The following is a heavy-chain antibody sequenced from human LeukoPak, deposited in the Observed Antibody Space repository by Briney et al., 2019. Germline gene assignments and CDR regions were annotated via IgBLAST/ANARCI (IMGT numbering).Heavy chain of an antibody. Sequence: GGSLRLSCAASGFTPSSYWMSSVRQAPGQGLEWEANIKQDGSEKYYVDSVKGRFTISRDNAKNSLYLQMNSLRAEDTAVYYCARDGVPGLLIDYWGQGTLVTVSS. V-gene: IGHV3-7*04. CDR3: ARDGVPGLLIDY. CDR1: GFTPSSYW. J-gene: IGHJ4*02. D-gene: IGHD1-1*01. CDR2: IKQDGSEK.